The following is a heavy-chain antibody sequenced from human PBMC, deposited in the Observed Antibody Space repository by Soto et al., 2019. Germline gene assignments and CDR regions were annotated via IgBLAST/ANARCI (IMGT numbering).Heavy chain of an antibody. CDR3: AKSGYSYGYWVDY. CDR2: ISYDGSNK. Sequence: GGSLRLPCAASGFTFSSYGMHWVRQAPGKGLEWVAVISYDGSNKYYADSVKGRFTISRDNSKNTLYLQMNSLRAEDTAVYYCAKSGYSYGYWVDYWGQGTLVTVSS. CDR1: GFTFSSYG. D-gene: IGHD5-18*01. V-gene: IGHV3-30*18. J-gene: IGHJ4*02.